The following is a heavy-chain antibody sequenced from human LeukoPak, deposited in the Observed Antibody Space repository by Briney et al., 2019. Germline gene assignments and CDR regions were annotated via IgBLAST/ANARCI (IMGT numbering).Heavy chain of an antibody. CDR3: ARGLSLGGIAVAGIVQVY. CDR1: GGSFSGYY. CDR2: INHSGST. Sequence: SETLTLTCAVYGGSFSGYYWSWIRQPPGKGLEWIGEINHSGSTNYNPSLKSRVTISVDTSKNQFSLKLSSVTAADTAVYYCARGLSLGGIAVAGIVQVYWGQGTLVTVSS. J-gene: IGHJ4*02. V-gene: IGHV4-34*01. D-gene: IGHD6-19*01.